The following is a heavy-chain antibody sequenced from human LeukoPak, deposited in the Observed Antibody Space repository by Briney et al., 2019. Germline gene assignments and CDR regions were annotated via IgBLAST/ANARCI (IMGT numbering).Heavy chain of an antibody. V-gene: IGHV1-69*06. CDR1: GGTFSSYA. CDR3: ARDNTPTRERFGELSENYYYYGMDV. D-gene: IGHD3-10*01. J-gene: IGHJ6*04. CDR2: IIPIFGTA. Sequence: ASVKVSCKASGGTFSSYAISWVRQAPGQGLEWMGGIIPIFGTANYAQKFQGRVKITADKSTSTAYMELSSLRSEDTAVYYCARDNTPTRERFGELSENYYYYGMDVWGKGTTVTVSS.